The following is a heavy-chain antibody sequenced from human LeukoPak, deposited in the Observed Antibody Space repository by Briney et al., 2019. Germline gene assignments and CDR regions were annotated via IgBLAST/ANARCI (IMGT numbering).Heavy chain of an antibody. Sequence: ASVKVSCKASGYTFTGYYMHWVRQAPGQGLEWMGRINPNSVGTNYAQKFQGRVTMTRDTSISTAYMELSRLRSDDTAVYYCARVAITFGGVIGIPDYWGQGTLVTVSS. D-gene: IGHD3-16*02. V-gene: IGHV1-2*06. CDR2: INPNSVGT. CDR1: GYTFTGYY. CDR3: ARVAITFGGVIGIPDY. J-gene: IGHJ4*02.